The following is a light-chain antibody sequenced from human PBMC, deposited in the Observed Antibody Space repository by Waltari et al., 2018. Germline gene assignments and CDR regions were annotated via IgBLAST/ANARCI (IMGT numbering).Light chain of an antibody. CDR1: SNDVGRDSL. Sequence: QSALTQPASVSGSPGQSITSSCIGVSNDVGRDSLVPWYQHHPDKAPKLLIYDDITRPSGVSDRFSGSRSGNTASLTISGLQAEDEADYFCSSYAGDRTWVFGGGTKLSVL. CDR2: DDI. V-gene: IGLV2-23*01. J-gene: IGLJ3*02. CDR3: SSYAGDRTWV.